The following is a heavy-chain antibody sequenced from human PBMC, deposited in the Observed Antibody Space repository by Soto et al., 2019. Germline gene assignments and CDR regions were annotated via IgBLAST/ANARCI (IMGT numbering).Heavy chain of an antibody. D-gene: IGHD3-10*01. CDR1: GYTFTSYY. CDR3: ARVTNRYYYGPTDAFDI. CDR2: INTSGGST. V-gene: IGHV1-46*01. Sequence: ASVKVSCKASGYTFTSYYMHWVRQAPGQGLEWMGIINTSGGSTSYAQKFQGRVTMTRDTSTSTVYMELSSLRSEDTAVYYCARVTNRYYYGPTDAFDIWGQGTMVTVSS. J-gene: IGHJ3*02.